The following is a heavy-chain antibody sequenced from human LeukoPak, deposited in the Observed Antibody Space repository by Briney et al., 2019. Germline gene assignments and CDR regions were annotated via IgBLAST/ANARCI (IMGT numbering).Heavy chain of an antibody. J-gene: IGHJ4*02. CDR2: IYTSGST. Sequence: KTSETLSLTCAVYGGSFSGYYWSWIRQPPGKGLEWIGRIYTSGSTNYNPSLKSRVTMSVDTSKNQFSLKLSSVTAADTAVYYCASSSSWTKPFDYWGQGTLVTVSS. CDR3: ASSSSWTKPFDY. CDR1: GGSFSGYY. D-gene: IGHD6-13*01. V-gene: IGHV4-59*10.